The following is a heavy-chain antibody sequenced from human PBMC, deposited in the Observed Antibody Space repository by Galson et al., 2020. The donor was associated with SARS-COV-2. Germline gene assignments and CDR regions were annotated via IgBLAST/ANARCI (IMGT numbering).Heavy chain of an antibody. D-gene: IGHD2-2*01. CDR1: GGSISSYY. CDR3: ARGGSRTYCSSTSCYRTYYYYYGMDV. J-gene: IGHJ6*02. Sequence: SQTLSLTCTVSGGSISSYYWSWIRQPPGKGLEWIGYIYYSGSTNYNPSLKSRVTISVDTSKNQFSLKLSSVTAADTAVYYCARGGSRTYCSSTSCYRTYYYYYGMDVWGQGTTVTVSS. CDR2: IYYSGST. V-gene: IGHV4-59*12.